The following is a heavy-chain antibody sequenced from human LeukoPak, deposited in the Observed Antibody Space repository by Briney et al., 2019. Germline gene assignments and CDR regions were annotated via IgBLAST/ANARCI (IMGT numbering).Heavy chain of an antibody. CDR3: ARDRMGGSFDY. V-gene: IGHV3-48*01. D-gene: IGHD2-15*01. CDR1: GFAFSPYA. Sequence: GGSLRLSCAASGFAFSPYAMNWVRQAPGKGLEWVSFITGDSNTIYYADSMKGRFTVSRNNAENSLYLQMNSLSAEDTAVYYCARDRMGGSFDYWGQGTLVTVSS. CDR2: ITGDSNTI. J-gene: IGHJ4*02.